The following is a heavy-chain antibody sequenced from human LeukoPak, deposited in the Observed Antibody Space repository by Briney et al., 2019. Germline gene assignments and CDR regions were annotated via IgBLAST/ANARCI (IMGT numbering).Heavy chain of an antibody. Sequence: SETLSLTCTVSSGSVSSSSYYWGWIRQPPGKGLEWIGSIYHSGSTYYNPSLKSRVTISVDTSKNQFSLKLSSVTAADTAVYYCARPVGATRLDAFDIWGQGTMVTVSS. D-gene: IGHD1-26*01. CDR1: SGSVSSSSYY. CDR2: IYHSGST. CDR3: ARPVGATRLDAFDI. V-gene: IGHV4-39*07. J-gene: IGHJ3*02.